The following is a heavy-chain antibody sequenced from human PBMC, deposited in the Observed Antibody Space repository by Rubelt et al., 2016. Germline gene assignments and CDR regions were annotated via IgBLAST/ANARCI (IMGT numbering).Heavy chain of an antibody. CDR3: TTPSLYSSSFHYYYGMDV. V-gene: IGHV3-15*01. J-gene: IGHJ6*02. CDR2: IKSKTDGGTT. Sequence: GRIKSKTDGGTTDYAAPVKGRFTISRDDSKNTLYLQMNSLKTEDTAVYYCTTPSLYSSSFHYYYGMDVWGQGTTVTVSS. D-gene: IGHD6-6*01.